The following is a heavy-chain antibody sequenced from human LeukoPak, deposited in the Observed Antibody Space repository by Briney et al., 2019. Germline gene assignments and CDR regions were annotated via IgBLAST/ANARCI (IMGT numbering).Heavy chain of an antibody. CDR2: ISDSGDYT. V-gene: IGHV3-23*01. D-gene: IGHD2-8*01. CDR3: AKDTSIGKYCTSGVCSPFDY. Sequence: GGSLRLSCAGSGFTFSSYAMSWVRQAPGKGLEWVSAISDSGDYTYYADSVKGRFTISRDNSKNTLYLHVNSLRAEDTAVYYCAKDTSIGKYCTSGVCSPFDYWGRGTLVTVSS. CDR1: GFTFSSYA. J-gene: IGHJ4*02.